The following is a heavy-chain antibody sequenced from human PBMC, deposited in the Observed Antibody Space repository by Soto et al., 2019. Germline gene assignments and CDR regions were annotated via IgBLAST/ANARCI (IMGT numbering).Heavy chain of an antibody. CDR3: AREEGGRYCSSTSCSNYYYYYGMDV. D-gene: IGHD2-2*01. Sequence: PSETLSLTCPVSGGYISSGDYYWSWIRQPPGKGLEWIGYIYYSGSTYYNPSLKSRVTISVDTSKNQFSLKLSSVTAADTAVYYCAREEGGRYCSSTSCSNYYYYYGMDVWGQGTTVTAP. V-gene: IGHV4-30-4*01. CDR2: IYYSGST. J-gene: IGHJ6*02. CDR1: GGYISSGDYY.